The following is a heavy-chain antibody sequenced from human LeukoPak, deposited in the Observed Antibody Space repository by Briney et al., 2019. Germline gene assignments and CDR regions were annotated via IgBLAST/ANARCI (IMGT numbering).Heavy chain of an antibody. V-gene: IGHV3-43*02. CDR3: AKAEGGYCSSTSCPEINY. Sequence: GGSLRLSCAASGFTFDDYAMHWVRQAPGKGLEWVSLISGDGGSTYYADSVKGRFTISRDNSKNSLYLQMNSRRTEDTALYYCAKAEGGYCSSTSCPEINYWGQGTLVTVSS. CDR1: GFTFDDYA. CDR2: ISGDGGST. D-gene: IGHD2-2*01. J-gene: IGHJ4*02.